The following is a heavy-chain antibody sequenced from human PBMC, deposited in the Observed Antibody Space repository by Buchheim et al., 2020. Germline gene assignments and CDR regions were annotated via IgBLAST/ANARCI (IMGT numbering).Heavy chain of an antibody. CDR3: ATLYYGMDV. Sequence: QLQLHESGPGLVKPSETLSLTCTVSRGSISSPTYYWGWIRQPPGKGLEWIGTIYYSGSAYYNSSLESRVTISVGTSKNQFSLKLRSVTAADTGVYYCATLYYGMDVWGQGTT. CDR1: RGSISSPTYY. J-gene: IGHJ6*02. CDR2: IYYSGSA. V-gene: IGHV4-39*01.